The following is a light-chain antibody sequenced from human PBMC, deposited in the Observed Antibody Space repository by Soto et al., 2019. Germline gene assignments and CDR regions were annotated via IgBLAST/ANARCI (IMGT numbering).Light chain of an antibody. CDR1: SSDVGSYNL. CDR2: EDS. J-gene: IGLJ3*02. CDR3: CSLAGSSTFVV. Sequence: ALTQPASVSGSPGQSITISCTGTSSDVGSYNLVSWYQHHPGKAPKLMIYEDSKRPSGVSNRFSGSKSDYTASLTISGLQAEDEAVYYCCSLAGSSTFVVFGGGTKLTVL. V-gene: IGLV2-23*02.